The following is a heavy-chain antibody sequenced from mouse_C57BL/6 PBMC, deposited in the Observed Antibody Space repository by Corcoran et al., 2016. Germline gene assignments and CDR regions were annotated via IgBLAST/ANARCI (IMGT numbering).Heavy chain of an antibody. J-gene: IGHJ4*01. D-gene: IGHD1-1*01. V-gene: IGHV1-76*01. CDR3: ARKNYYGSSYDAMDY. CDR2: IYPGSGNT. Sequence: VQLKQSGAELVRPGASVKLSCKASGYTFTDYYINWVKQRPGQGLEWIARIYPGSGNTYYNEKFKGKATLTAEKSSSTAYMQLSSLTSEDSAVYFCARKNYYGSSYDAMDYWGQGTSVTVSS. CDR1: GYTFTDYY.